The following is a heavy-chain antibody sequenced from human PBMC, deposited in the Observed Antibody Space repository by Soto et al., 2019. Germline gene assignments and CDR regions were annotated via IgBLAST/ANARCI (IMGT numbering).Heavy chain of an antibody. V-gene: IGHV4-34*01. D-gene: IGHD6-6*01. Sequence: SETLSLTCAVYGGSFSGYYWSWIRQPPGKGLEWIGETNHSGSTNYNPSLKSRVTISVDTSKNQFSLKLSSVTAADTAVYYCARGLVAARPLKAYVAPSRYMDVWGKGTTVTVSS. CDR2: TNHSGST. CDR1: GGSFSGYY. CDR3: ARGLVAARPLKAYVAPSRYMDV. J-gene: IGHJ6*03.